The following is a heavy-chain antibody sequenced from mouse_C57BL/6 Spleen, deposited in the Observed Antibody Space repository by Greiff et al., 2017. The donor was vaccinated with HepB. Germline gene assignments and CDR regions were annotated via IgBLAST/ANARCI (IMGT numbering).Heavy chain of an antibody. CDR2: ILPGSGST. V-gene: IGHV1-9*01. D-gene: IGHD1-1*01. CDR1: GYTFTGYW. CDR3: ARFDYFDGGSSLDY. J-gene: IGHJ2*01. Sequence: QVQLLQSGAELMKPGASVKLSCTATGYTFTGYWLEWVQQRPGHGLEWIGEILPGSGSTNYNETFKGQATFTADTSSNTAYMQLHSLTTEDSAIDYCARFDYFDGGSSLDYWGQGTTLTVSS.